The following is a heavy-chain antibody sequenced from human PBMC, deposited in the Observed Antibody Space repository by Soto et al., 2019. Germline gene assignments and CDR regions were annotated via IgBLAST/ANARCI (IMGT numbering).Heavy chain of an antibody. CDR3: ARTVASSGSLDGMDV. CDR1: GFTFSDYY. Sequence: TGGSLRLSCAASGFTFSDYYMSWIRQAPGKGLEWVSYISSSSSYTNYADSVKGRFTISRDNAKNSLYLQMNSLRAEDTAVYYCARTVASSGSLDGMDVWGQGTTVTAP. D-gene: IGHD6-19*01. CDR2: ISSSSSYT. J-gene: IGHJ6*02. V-gene: IGHV3-11*06.